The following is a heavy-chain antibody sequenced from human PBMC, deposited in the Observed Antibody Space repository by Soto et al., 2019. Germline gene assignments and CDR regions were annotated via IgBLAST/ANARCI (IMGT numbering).Heavy chain of an antibody. D-gene: IGHD5-18*01. Sequence: PGGSLRLSCASSGFTFSSYEMNWVRQAPGKGLEWVSYISSSGSTIYYADSVKGRFTISRDKAKNSLYLQMNSLRAEDTDVYYCARGVGIQIWLDAFDTSGQGTMVALSS. CDR2: ISSSGSTI. CDR1: GFTFSSYE. CDR3: ARGVGIQIWLDAFDT. V-gene: IGHV3-48*03. J-gene: IGHJ3*02.